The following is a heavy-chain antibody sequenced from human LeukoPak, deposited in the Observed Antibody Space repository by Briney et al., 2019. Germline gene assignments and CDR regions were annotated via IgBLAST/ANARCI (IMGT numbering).Heavy chain of an antibody. D-gene: IGHD2-2*01. V-gene: IGHV3-7*01. Sequence: PAGSLRLSCAASGLPFSFYWMSWVRQAPGKGLEWVANIKQDGREKYYINSVKGRFTISRDNAENSLYLQMNSLRAEDTAVYYCARDGCSSTSCYTSGDVWGKGTTVTVSS. CDR2: IKQDGREK. CDR1: GLPFSFYW. J-gene: IGHJ6*04. CDR3: ARDGCSSTSCYTSGDV.